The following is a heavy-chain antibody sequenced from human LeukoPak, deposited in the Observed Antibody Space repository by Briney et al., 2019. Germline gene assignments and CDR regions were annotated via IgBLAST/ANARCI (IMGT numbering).Heavy chain of an antibody. CDR3: AKDRGPFAVVPEY. J-gene: IGHJ4*02. D-gene: IGHD3-10*01. Sequence: GGSLRLSCAASGFTFSSYGMSWVRQAPGKGLGWVSAISDSGGSTYYADSVKGRFTISRDNSKNTLYLQMNSLRAEDTALYYCAKDRGPFAVVPEYWGQGTLVTVSS. CDR1: GFTFSSYG. V-gene: IGHV3-23*01. CDR2: ISDSGGST.